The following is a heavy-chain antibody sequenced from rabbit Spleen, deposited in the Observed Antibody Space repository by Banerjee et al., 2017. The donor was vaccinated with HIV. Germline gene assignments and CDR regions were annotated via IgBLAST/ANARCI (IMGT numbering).Heavy chain of an antibody. V-gene: IGHV1S47*01. CDR2: IDLVFGTT. Sequence: QEQLVESGGGLVQPEGSLTLTCKASGFDFSSNAMCWVRQAPGKGLEWISYIDLVFGTTYYATWVNGRFTISSHNAQNTLYLQLNSLTAADTATYFCVRGASSSGYYSLWGQGTLVTVS. CDR1: GFDFSSNA. J-gene: IGHJ3*01. D-gene: IGHD1-1*01. CDR3: VRGASSSGYYSL.